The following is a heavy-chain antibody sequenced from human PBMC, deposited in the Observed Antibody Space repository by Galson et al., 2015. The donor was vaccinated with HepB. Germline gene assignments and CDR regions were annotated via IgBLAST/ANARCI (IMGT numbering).Heavy chain of an antibody. CDR1: GLRFSNYA. D-gene: IGHD3-10*01. V-gene: IGHV3-23*01. CDR3: AETGDITVPPGTLSWGPKTYLVPHYMGV. J-gene: IGHJ6*03. CDR2: ISGSGGRT. Sequence: SLRLSCAASGLRFSNYAMSWVRQAPGKGLEWVSVISGSGGRTYYADSVQGRFTISRDNSKNTLYLYMSSLRAEDTAVYYCAETGDITVPPGTLSWGPKTYLVPHYMGVWGKGTTVIVSS.